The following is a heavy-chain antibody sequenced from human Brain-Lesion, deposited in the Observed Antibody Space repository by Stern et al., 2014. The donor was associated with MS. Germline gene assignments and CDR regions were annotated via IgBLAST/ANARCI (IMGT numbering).Heavy chain of an antibody. Sequence: QVQLMQSGAEVKKPGASMKVSCKTSAYSFTDFYIQWVRQAPGQGLEWMGWINPNSGVTKYAQRFQDRVTVTRDTSTRTAYMEMTRLTSDDTAMYYCARGGRLYCNAFSSVCYDDTNWFDPWGQGTLVTVSS. D-gene: IGHD6-19*01. J-gene: IGHJ5*02. CDR2: INPNSGVT. CDR3: ARGGRLYCNAFSSVCYDDTNWFDP. CDR1: AYSFTDFY. V-gene: IGHV1-2*02.